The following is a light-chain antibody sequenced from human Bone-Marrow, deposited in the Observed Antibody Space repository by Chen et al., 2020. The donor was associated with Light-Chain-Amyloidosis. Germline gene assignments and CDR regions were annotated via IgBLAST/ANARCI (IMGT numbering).Light chain of an antibody. Sequence: SYVLTQPSSVSVAPGQTATIACGGNNIGSTSVHWYQQTPGQAPLLVVYDDSDRHSGIPERLSGSNSGNTATLTVGGVEAGDEADYYCQVWDRGSDRPVFGGGTKLPVL. CDR3: QVWDRGSDRPV. CDR1: NIGSTS. V-gene: IGLV3-21*02. J-gene: IGLJ3*02. CDR2: DDS.